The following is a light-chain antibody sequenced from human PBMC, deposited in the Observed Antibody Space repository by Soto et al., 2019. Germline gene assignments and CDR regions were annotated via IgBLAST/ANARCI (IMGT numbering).Light chain of an antibody. V-gene: IGKV1-5*01. J-gene: IGKJ4*01. CDR3: QQYDTDPVT. Sequence: DIQLTQSPSTLSASVGDRVTITCRASQSISGWLAWYQQKPGKAPNLLIYDASTLESGVPSRFSGSGSGTEFTLTISSLQPDDFATYYCQQYDTDPVTFGGGTKVETK. CDR2: DAS. CDR1: QSISGW.